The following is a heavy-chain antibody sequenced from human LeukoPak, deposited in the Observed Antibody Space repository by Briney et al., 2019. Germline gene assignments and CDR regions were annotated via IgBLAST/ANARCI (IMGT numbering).Heavy chain of an antibody. Sequence: SDTLSLTCPVSGGSISSSSYYWGWIRQPPGRGLEWFGCIYYSGSTYYTLSLKTRLTISVDTSNNQFSLKLSSVTAADTAVYYCARKVPSLSIVGVAPSHYYYMDVWGKGTTVTVSS. CDR2: IYYSGST. J-gene: IGHJ6*03. V-gene: IGHV4-39*01. CDR3: ARKVPSLSIVGVAPSHYYYMDV. CDR1: GGSISSSSYY. D-gene: IGHD3-3*01.